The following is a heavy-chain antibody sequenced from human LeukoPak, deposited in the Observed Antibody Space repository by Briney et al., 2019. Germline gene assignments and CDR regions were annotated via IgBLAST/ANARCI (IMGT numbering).Heavy chain of an antibody. CDR3: AKGKELLPNSRNIGY. Sequence: PGRSLRLSCAASGFTFSSYAMHWVRQAPGKGLEWVAVISYDGSNKYYADSVKGRFTISRDNSKNTLYLQMNSLRAEDTAVYYCAKGKELLPNSRNIGYWGQGTLVTVSS. J-gene: IGHJ4*02. CDR2: ISYDGSNK. CDR1: GFTFSSYA. D-gene: IGHD2-15*01. V-gene: IGHV3-30-3*01.